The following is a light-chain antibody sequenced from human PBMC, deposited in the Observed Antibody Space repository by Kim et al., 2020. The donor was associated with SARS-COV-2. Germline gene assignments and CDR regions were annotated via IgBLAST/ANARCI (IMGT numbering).Light chain of an antibody. J-gene: IGKJ5*01. V-gene: IGKV1-17*01. Sequence: ASVGDSVTITCRARQDIRNDLGWYQQNPGRAPKRLIYGASSLQSGVPSRFSGSGSGTEFTLTISSVQPEDFATYFCLQHNTYPITFGQGTRLEIK. CDR2: GAS. CDR3: LQHNTYPIT. CDR1: QDIRND.